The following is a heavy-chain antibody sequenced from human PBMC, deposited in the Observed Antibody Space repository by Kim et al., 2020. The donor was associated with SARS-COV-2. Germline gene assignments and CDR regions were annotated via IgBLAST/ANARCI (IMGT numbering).Heavy chain of an antibody. CDR1: GFTFSSYG. Sequence: GGSLRLSCAASGFTFSSYGMHWVRQAPGKGLEWVAVIWYDGSNKYYSDSVKGRFTISRDNSKNTLYLQMNSLRAEDTAVYYCARYSYSSGWPDFDYWGQGTLVTVSS. D-gene: IGHD6-19*01. J-gene: IGHJ4*02. CDR3: ARYSYSSGWPDFDY. V-gene: IGHV3-33*01. CDR2: IWYDGSNK.